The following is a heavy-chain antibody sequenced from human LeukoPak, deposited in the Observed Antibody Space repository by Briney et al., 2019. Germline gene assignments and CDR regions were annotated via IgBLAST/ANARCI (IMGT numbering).Heavy chain of an antibody. CDR2: IYDSGST. V-gene: IGHV4-59*04. CDR3: ATHRRSGSGGSENAFEI. D-gene: IGHD5-12*01. J-gene: IGHJ3*02. CDR1: GGSISSYY. Sequence: SETLSLTCTVSGGSISSYYWSWIRQPPGKGLEWIGNIYDSGSTHYNPSLKSRVTISVDTSKNQFSLKLNSVTAADTAVYYCATHRRSGSGGSENAFEIWGLGTMVTVSS.